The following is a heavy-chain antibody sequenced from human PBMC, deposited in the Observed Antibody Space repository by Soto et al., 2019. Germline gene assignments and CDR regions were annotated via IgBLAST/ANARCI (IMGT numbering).Heavy chain of an antibody. CDR1: GFTFSGYG. CDR3: AKDLKRYCSGGSCYYFDY. D-gene: IGHD2-15*01. J-gene: IGHJ4*02. V-gene: IGHV3-30*18. Sequence: PGGSLRLSCAASGFTFSGYGMHWVRQAPGKGLEWVAVISYDGSNKYYADSVKGRFTISRDNSKITLYLQMNSLRAEDTAVYYCAKDLKRYCSGGSCYYFDYWGQGTLVTVSS. CDR2: ISYDGSNK.